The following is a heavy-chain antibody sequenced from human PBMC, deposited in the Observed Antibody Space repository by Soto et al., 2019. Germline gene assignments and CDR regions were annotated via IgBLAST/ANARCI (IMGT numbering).Heavy chain of an antibody. D-gene: IGHD6-13*01. CDR2: IYYSGST. J-gene: IGHJ3*02. V-gene: IGHV4-39*01. Sequence: SETLSLTCTVSGGSISSSSYYWGWIRQPPGKGLEWIGSIYYSGSTHYNPSLKSRVTISVDTSKNQFSLKLSSVTAADTAVYYCARRIAAAGTRGAFDIWGQGTMVTVSS. CDR3: ARRIAAAGTRGAFDI. CDR1: GGSISSSSYY.